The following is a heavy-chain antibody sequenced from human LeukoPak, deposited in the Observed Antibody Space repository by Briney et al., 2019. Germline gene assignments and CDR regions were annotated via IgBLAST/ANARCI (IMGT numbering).Heavy chain of an antibody. J-gene: IGHJ6*03. CDR3: AREPYYDFWSGYYPYYYYYYMDV. CDR2: IKQDGSEK. V-gene: IGHV3-7*01. Sequence: GGSLRLSCAASGFTSSSYWMSWVRQAPGKGLEWVANIKQDGSEKYYVDSVKGRFTISRDNAKNSLYLQMNSLRAEDTAVYYCAREPYYDFWSGYYPYYYYYYMDVWGKGTTVTVSS. CDR1: GFTSSSYW. D-gene: IGHD3-3*01.